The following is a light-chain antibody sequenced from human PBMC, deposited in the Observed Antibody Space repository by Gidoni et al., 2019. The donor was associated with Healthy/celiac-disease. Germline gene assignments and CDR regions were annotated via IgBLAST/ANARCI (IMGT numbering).Light chain of an antibody. CDR3: QQYNSYPQT. J-gene: IGKJ2*01. V-gene: IGKV1-16*02. CDR2: AAS. CDR1: QGISNY. Sequence: IQMTQSPSSLSASVGDRVTITCGASQGISNYLAWFQQKPGTAPKSLIYAASLLQRGVPSKFSGSGAGTDFTLTISSLQPEDFATYYCQQYNSYPQTFGQGTKLEIK.